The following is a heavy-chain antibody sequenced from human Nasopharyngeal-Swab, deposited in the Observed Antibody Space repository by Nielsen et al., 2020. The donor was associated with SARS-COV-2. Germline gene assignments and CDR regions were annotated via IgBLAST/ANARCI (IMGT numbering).Heavy chain of an antibody. D-gene: IGHD3-9*01. CDR3: AGASIFGYYYYMDV. J-gene: IGHJ6*03. CDR1: GGSFSGYY. V-gene: IGHV4-34*01. Sequence: SETLSLTCAVYGGSFSGYYWSWIRQPPGKGLEWIGEINHSGSTNYNPSLKSRVTMSVDTSKNQFSLKLSSVTAADTAIYYCAGASIFGYYYYMDVWDKGTTVTVSS. CDR2: INHSGST.